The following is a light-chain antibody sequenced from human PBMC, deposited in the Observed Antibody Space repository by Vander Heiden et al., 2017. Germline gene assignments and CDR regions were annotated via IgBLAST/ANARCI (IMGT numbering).Light chain of an antibody. V-gene: IGKV4-1*01. CDR3: QQHNSIPLT. Sequence: DIVLTQSPDSLVVALGERATISCKSSRSISFASHNKHYMAWYQQKPGQPPKLLHHGASTRESGVPDRFSGRGSETDFTLAISRLQAEDVAVYYCQQHNSIPLTFGGGTKVQIK. CDR1: RSISFASHNKHY. J-gene: IGKJ4*01. CDR2: GAS.